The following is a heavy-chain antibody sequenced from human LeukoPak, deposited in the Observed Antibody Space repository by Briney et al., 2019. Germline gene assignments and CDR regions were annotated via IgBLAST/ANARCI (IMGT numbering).Heavy chain of an antibody. D-gene: IGHD4-17*01. CDR2: ISSNGGST. CDR3: ARDLDGDLMY. CDR1: GFTVSSNY. J-gene: IGHJ4*02. V-gene: IGHV3-64*01. Sequence: GGSLRLSCAASGFTVSSNYMSWVRQAPGKGLEYVSGISSNGGSTYYANSVKGRFTISRDNSKNTLYLQMGSLRDEDMAVYYCARDLDGDLMYWGQGTRVTVSS.